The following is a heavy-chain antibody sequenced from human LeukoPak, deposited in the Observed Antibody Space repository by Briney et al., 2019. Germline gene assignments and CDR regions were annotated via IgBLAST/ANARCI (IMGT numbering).Heavy chain of an antibody. D-gene: IGHD6-19*01. J-gene: IGHJ4*02. CDR2: MSFDGRNK. Sequence: PGGSLRLSCATSGFSFSIYAIHWVRQAPGKGLEWVAVMSFDGRNKYYADSVKGRFTLSRDNSKNMLFLQMSNLRLEDTAVYYCARGGALTYSSGLDYWGLGTLVTVSS. V-gene: IGHV3-30*04. CDR1: GFSFSIYA. CDR3: ARGGALTYSSGLDY.